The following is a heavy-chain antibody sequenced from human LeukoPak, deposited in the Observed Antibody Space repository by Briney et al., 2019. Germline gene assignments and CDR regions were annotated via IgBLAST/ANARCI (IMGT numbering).Heavy chain of an antibody. D-gene: IGHD4-11*01. V-gene: IGHV4-4*03. J-gene: IGHJ4*02. CDR2: IFYSGSI. CDR3: AKTHSHFPPYFDY. Sequence: PPETLSLTCAVSGGSISTYNWWSWVRQPPGKGLEWIGEIFYSGSINYNPSLKSRVTLSLDKSKNQFSLQLSSVTAADTAMYYCAKTHSHFPPYFDYWGQGTLVIVSS. CDR1: GGSISTYNW.